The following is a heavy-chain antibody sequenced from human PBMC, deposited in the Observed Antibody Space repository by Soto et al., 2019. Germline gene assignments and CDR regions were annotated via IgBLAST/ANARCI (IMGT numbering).Heavy chain of an antibody. J-gene: IGHJ4*02. Sequence: EVQLVESGGGLVQPGRSLRLSCAASGFTFDDYAMHWVRQAPGKGLEWVSGISWNSGSIVYADSVKGRFTISRDNAKNSLYLQMNSLRAEDTALYYCAKDRGLVLSFYFDYWGPGTLVTVSS. V-gene: IGHV3-9*01. CDR1: GFTFDDYA. D-gene: IGHD6-19*01. CDR2: ISWNSGSI. CDR3: AKDRGLVLSFYFDY.